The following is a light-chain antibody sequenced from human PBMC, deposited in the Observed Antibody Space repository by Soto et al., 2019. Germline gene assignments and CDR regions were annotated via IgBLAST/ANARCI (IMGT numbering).Light chain of an antibody. J-gene: IGKJ4*01. V-gene: IGKV3-15*01. CDR1: QSVTTN. Sequence: EIVMTQSPGTLSVSPGERVTLSCRASQSVTTNLAWYQQKPDQTPRLLIYDISARASGIPGRFSGSGSGTDFTLTISSLQSEESAVDYCQQYLDWPLTFGGGTKVEI. CDR3: QQYLDWPLT. CDR2: DIS.